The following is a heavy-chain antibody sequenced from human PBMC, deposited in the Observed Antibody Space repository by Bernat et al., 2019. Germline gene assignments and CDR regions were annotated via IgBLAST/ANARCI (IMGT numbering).Heavy chain of an antibody. V-gene: IGHV3-21*01. J-gene: IGHJ6*02. CDR3: ARDLGVFGDV. CDR1: GFTFSSYS. CDR2: ISSSSSYI. D-gene: IGHD2-21*01. Sequence: EVQLVESGGGLVKPGGSLRLSCAASGFTFSSYSMNWARQAPGKGLEWVSSISSSSSYIYYADSVKGRFTISRDNAKNSLYLQMNSLRAEDTAVYYCARDLGVFGDVWGQGTTVTVSS.